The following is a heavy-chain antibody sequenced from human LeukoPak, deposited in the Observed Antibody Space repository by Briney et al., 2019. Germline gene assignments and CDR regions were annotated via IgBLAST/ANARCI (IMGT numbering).Heavy chain of an antibody. CDR3: ARVLSYFDY. CDR2: ISSSGSTI. Sequence: PGGSLRLSCAASGFTFSSYEMNWVRQAPGKGLEWVSYISSSGSTIYYADSVKGRFTISRDNAKNSLYLQMNSLRAEDTAVYYCARVLSYFDYWGQGTLVTVSS. CDR1: GFTFSSYE. D-gene: IGHD3-9*01. J-gene: IGHJ4*02. V-gene: IGHV3-48*03.